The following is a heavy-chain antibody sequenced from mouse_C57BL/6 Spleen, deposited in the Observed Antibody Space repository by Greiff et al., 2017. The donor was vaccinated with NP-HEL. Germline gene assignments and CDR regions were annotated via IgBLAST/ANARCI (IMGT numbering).Heavy chain of an antibody. D-gene: IGHD3-2*02. Sequence: VQLQQSGAELVRPGASVTLSCKASGYTFTDYEMHWVKQTPVHGLEWIGAIDPETGGTAYNQKFKGKAILTADKSSSTAYMELRSLTSEDSAVYYCTRSDSSGSDYWGQGTTLTVSS. CDR1: GYTFTDYE. CDR3: TRSDSSGSDY. V-gene: IGHV1-15*01. J-gene: IGHJ2*01. CDR2: IDPETGGT.